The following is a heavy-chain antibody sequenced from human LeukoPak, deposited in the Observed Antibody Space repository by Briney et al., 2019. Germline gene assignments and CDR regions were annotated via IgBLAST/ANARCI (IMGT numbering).Heavy chain of an antibody. V-gene: IGHV1-2*02. CDR1: GYAFTGYY. J-gene: IGHJ4*02. D-gene: IGHD3-22*01. Sequence: ASVKVSCKASGYAFTGYYMHWVRQAPGQGLEWMGWINPNSGGTNYAQKFQGRVTMTRDTSISTAHMELSRLRSDDTAVYYCAKDTSPYYYDSSGYYLGEFDYWGQGTLVTVSS. CDR3: AKDTSPYYYDSSGYYLGEFDY. CDR2: INPNSGGT.